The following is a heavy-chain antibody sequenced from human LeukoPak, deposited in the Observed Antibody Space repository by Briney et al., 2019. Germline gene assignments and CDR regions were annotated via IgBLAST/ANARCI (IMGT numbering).Heavy chain of an antibody. Sequence: PGGSLRLSCAASGFTFSNYGMHWVRQAPGKGLDWVAVISYNGNKEYYADSVRGRFTISRDNSKTTLSLQMDGLRAEDTAVYYCAKDSGIAVTGGGRFDPWGQGTLVTVSS. CDR3: AKDSGIAVTGGGRFDP. CDR2: ISYNGNKE. J-gene: IGHJ5*02. CDR1: GFTFSNYG. D-gene: IGHD6-19*01. V-gene: IGHV3-30*18.